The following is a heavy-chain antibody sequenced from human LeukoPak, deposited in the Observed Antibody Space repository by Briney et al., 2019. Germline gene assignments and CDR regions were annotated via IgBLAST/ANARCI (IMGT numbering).Heavy chain of an antibody. CDR3: ARYFNA. Sequence: GGSLRLSCVISGFTVSSYSMNWVRQAPGKGLEWVSRFSSGNNVYYADSVKGRFTISRDIAKNSLYLQMNSLRAEDTAVYYCARYFNAWGQGTLVTVSS. J-gene: IGHJ4*02. V-gene: IGHV3-48*01. CDR2: FSSGNNV. D-gene: IGHD3-9*01. CDR1: GFTVSSYS.